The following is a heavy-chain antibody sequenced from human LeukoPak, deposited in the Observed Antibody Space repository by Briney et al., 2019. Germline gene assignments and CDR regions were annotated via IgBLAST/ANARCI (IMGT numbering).Heavy chain of an antibody. CDR2: IYSSGST. Sequence: GGSLRLSCAASGFTVSSNYMSWVRQAPGKGLEWVSVIYSSGSTYYADSVKGRFTIFRDKSKNPLYLQMNSQRAEDKAVYYCARAAHANGYCSGGSCYSGPLDYWGQGTLVTVS. CDR3: ARAAHANGYCSGGSCYSGPLDY. D-gene: IGHD2-15*01. J-gene: IGHJ4*02. V-gene: IGHV3-66*01. CDR1: GFTVSSNY.